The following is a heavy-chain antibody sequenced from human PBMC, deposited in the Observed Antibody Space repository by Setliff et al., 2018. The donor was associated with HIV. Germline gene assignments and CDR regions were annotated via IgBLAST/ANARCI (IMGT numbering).Heavy chain of an antibody. CDR3: ARNSKNWNYPVEYYDYYMDV. V-gene: IGHV4-31*03. Sequence: TSETLSLTCTVSGGSIRSSSSYWGWIRQPSGKGLEWIGYIHYSGSTYFNPSLKSRVTISLDTSKNQFSLKVSSMTAADTAVYYCARNSKNWNYPVEYYDYYMDVWGTGTTVTVSS. J-gene: IGHJ6*03. CDR2: IHYSGST. CDR1: GGSIRSSSSY. D-gene: IGHD1-7*01.